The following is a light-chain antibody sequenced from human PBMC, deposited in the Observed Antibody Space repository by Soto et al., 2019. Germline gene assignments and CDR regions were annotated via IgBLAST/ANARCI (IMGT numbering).Light chain of an antibody. CDR3: QRYNNWPLT. CDR2: GAS. V-gene: IGKV3-15*01. CDR1: QGIGST. Sequence: EIVMTQSPATLSVSPWERATLSCRASQGIGSTLAWYQQKPGQTPRLLIYGASTRATGVPARFSGSGSGTEFTLTINSLQSEDSAVYYCQRYNNWPLTFGGGTKVDIK. J-gene: IGKJ4*01.